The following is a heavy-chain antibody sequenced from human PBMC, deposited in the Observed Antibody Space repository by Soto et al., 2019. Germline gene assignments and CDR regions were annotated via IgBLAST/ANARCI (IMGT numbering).Heavy chain of an antibody. D-gene: IGHD2-2*01. CDR1: GYTFTGYY. J-gene: IGHJ5*02. Sequence: ASVKVSCKASGYTFTGYYMHWLRQSPGQGLEWMGWINPNSGGTNYAQKFQGRVTMTRDTSISTAYMELSRLRSDDTAVYYCAREGGYCSSTSCSPSWFDPWGQGTLVTVSS. CDR2: INPNSGGT. V-gene: IGHV1-2*02. CDR3: AREGGYCSSTSCSPSWFDP.